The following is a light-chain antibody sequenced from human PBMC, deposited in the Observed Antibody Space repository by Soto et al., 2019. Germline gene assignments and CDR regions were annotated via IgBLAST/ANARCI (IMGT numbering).Light chain of an antibody. CDR1: QSISSY. J-gene: IGKJ1*01. V-gene: IGKV1-39*01. CDR2: AAS. Sequence: DIQMTQSPSSLSASVGDRVTITCRASQSISSYLNWYQQKPGKAPKLLIYAASSLQSGVPSRFSGSGSGTDFTLTISSLQPEDFATYDCQQSYSTGWTFGQGTKVESK. CDR3: QQSYSTGWT.